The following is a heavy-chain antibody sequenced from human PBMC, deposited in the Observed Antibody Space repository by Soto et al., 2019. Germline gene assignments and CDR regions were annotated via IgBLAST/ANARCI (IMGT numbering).Heavy chain of an antibody. CDR2: ISYDGGTQ. CDR3: VAEVGPKTFDW. V-gene: IGHV3-30-3*01. CDR1: GFTFSNHA. J-gene: IGHJ5*01. Sequence: QVQLVESGGGVIQPGRSLGLSCAASGFTFSNHAMHWVRQAPGKGLEWVALISYDGGTQLYADSVKGRFTISRDNSNNTLHLHLNSLRTKDTALYYWVAEVGPKTFDWWGQGTLVTVSS. D-gene: IGHD1-26*01.